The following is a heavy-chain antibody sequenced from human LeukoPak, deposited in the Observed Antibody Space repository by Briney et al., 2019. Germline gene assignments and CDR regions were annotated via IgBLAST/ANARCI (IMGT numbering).Heavy chain of an antibody. CDR2: ISYDGSNK. V-gene: IGHV3-30-3*01. Sequence: PGGSLRLSCAASGFTFSSYAMHWVRQAPGKGLEWVAVISYDGSNKYYADSVKGRFTISRDNSKNTLYLQMNSLRAEDTAVYYCARVGHHDSSSWYWQGAFDIWGQGTMVTVSS. J-gene: IGHJ3*02. CDR3: ARVGHHDSSSWYWQGAFDI. CDR1: GFTFSSYA. D-gene: IGHD6-13*01.